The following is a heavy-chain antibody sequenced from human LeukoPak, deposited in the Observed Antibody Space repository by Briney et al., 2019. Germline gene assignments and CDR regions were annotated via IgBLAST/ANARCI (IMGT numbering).Heavy chain of an antibody. CDR2: ISSSSGYI. CDR3: ARVDAFDL. CDR1: GFTFSSYD. V-gene: IGHV3-21*01. Sequence: GGSLRLSCAASGFTFSSYDMNWVRQAPGKGLEWVSYISSSSGYIYYADSVKGRFTISRDNAKNSLYLQMNSLRAEDTAVYYCARVDAFDLWGQGTMVTVSS. J-gene: IGHJ3*01.